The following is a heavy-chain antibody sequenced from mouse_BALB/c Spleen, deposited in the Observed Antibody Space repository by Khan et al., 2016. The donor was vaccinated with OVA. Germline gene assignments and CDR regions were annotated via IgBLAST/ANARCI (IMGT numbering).Heavy chain of an antibody. V-gene: IGHV5-6*01. J-gene: IGHJ3*01. D-gene: IGHD4-1*01. CDR1: GFTFSPYS. Sequence: EVKLMESGGDLVKSGGSLKLSCAASGFTFSPYSMSWVRQTSDKRLEWVATISSDGDYTYYPDSVKGRFSISRDNAKNTLYLQMSTLKSEDTAMYYCATHLTGSFAYWGQGTLVTVSA. CDR2: ISSDGDYT. CDR3: ATHLTGSFAY.